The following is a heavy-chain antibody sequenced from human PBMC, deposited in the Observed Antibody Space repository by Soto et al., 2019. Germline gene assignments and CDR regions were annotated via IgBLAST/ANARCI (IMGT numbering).Heavy chain of an antibody. CDR1: GCSIISGGYS. CDR2: IYYSGST. V-gene: IGHV4-30-2*03. Sequence: PSETLSLTCAFSGCSIISGGYSWSWIRKPPGKGLEWIGSIYYSGSTYYNPSLKSRVTISVDTSKNQFSLKLSSVTAADTAVYYCARSGVVVAAVAYYFDYWGQGTLVTVSS. J-gene: IGHJ4*02. D-gene: IGHD2-15*01. CDR3: ARSGVVVAAVAYYFDY.